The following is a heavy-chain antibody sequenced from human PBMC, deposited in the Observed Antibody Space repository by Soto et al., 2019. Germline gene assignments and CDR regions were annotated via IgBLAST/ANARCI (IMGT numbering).Heavy chain of an antibody. CDR3: ASQFTVTTGFDY. CDR1: GFTFSSYA. J-gene: IGHJ4*02. D-gene: IGHD4-17*01. V-gene: IGHV3-23*01. CDR2: IGGSGGST. Sequence: GGSLRLSCAASGFTFSSYAMNWVRQAPGKGLEWVSAIGGSGGSTYYADSVKGRFTISRDNSKNTLYLQMNSLRAEDTAVYYCASQFTVTTGFDYWGQGTLVTVSS.